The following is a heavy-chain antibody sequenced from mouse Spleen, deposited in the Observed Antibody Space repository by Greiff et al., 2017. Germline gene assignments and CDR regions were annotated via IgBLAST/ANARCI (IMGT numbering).Heavy chain of an antibody. V-gene: IGHV1-81*01. Sequence: VQLQQSGAELARPGASVKLSCKASGYTFTSYGISWVKQRTGQGLEWIGEIYPRSGNTYYNEKFKGKATLTADKSSSTAYMELRSLTSEDSAVYFCATFDVWGAGTTVTVSS. J-gene: IGHJ1*01. CDR3: ATFDV. CDR1: GYTFTSYG. CDR2: IYPRSGNT.